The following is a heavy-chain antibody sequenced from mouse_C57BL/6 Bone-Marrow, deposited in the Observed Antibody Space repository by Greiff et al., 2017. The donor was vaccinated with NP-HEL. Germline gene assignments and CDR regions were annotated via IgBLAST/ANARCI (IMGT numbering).Heavy chain of an antibody. Sequence: VQLQQSGAELVKPGASVKMSCKASGYTFTSYWITWVKQRPGQGLEWIGDIYPGSGSTNYNEKFKSKATLTVDTSSSTAYMQLSSLTSEDSAVYYCASLWDSNTWFAYWGQGTLVTVSA. J-gene: IGHJ3*01. CDR1: GYTFTSYW. D-gene: IGHD2-5*01. CDR3: ASLWDSNTWFAY. CDR2: IYPGSGST. V-gene: IGHV1-55*01.